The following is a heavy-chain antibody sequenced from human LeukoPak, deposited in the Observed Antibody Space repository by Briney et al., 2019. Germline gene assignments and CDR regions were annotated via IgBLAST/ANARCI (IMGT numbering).Heavy chain of an antibody. J-gene: IGHJ3*02. CDR2: ISYDGSNK. CDR1: LLTLSQYV. CDR3: VCEGRGDALDS. V-gene: IGHV3-30*03. Sequence: PGGSLRHSRVSSLLTLSQYVMDWVCQAPGKGLEWVAVISYDGSNKYYADSVKGRFTISRDNSKNTLYLQMNSLGDEDTAVYYYVCEGRGDALDSWGQGTMVTVSS.